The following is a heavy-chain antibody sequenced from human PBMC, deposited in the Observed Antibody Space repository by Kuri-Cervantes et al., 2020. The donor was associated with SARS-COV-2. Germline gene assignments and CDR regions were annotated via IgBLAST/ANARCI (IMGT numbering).Heavy chain of an antibody. J-gene: IGHJ4*02. D-gene: IGHD5-24*01. CDR3: ARGKEMATETTLDY. CDR1: GGTFSSYT. Sequence: SVKVSCKASGGTFSSYTISWVRQAPGQGLEWMGGIIPIFGTANYAQKFQGRVTITADKSTSTAYMELSSLRSEDTAVYYCARGKEMATETTLDYWGQGTLVTVSS. CDR2: IIPIFGTA. V-gene: IGHV1-69*06.